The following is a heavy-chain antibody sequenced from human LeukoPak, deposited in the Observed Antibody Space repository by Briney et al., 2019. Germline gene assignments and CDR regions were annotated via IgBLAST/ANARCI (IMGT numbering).Heavy chain of an antibody. V-gene: IGHV3-48*02. J-gene: IGHJ3*02. D-gene: IGHD2-15*01. CDR2: ISSSSSTI. CDR3: ARDQVVVAANDAFDI. CDR1: GFTFSSYN. Sequence: PGGSMRLSCAASGFTFSSYNMNWVRQAPGKGLEWVSYISSSSSTIYYADSVKGRFTISRDNAKNSLYLQMNSLRDEDTAVYYCARDQVVVAANDAFDIWGQGTMVTVSS.